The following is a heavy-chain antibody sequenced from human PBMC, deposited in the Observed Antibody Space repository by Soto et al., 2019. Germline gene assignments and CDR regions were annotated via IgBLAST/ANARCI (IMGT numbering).Heavy chain of an antibody. V-gene: IGHV4-61*01. CDR3: ARVVYYDSSGYYYQYGFDY. CDR1: GGSVSIGSYY. CDR2: IYYSGST. J-gene: IGHJ4*02. D-gene: IGHD3-22*01. Sequence: PSDTLSLTCTVSGGSVSIGSYYWSWILHPPGKGLEWIGYIYYSGSTNYNPSLKSRVTISVDTSKNQFSLKLSSVTAADTAVYYCARVVYYDSSGYYYQYGFDYWGQGTLVTVSS.